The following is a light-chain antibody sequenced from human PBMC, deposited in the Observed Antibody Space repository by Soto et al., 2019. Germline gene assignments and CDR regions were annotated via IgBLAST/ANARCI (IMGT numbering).Light chain of an antibody. CDR3: QQYNIYWT. J-gene: IGKJ1*01. V-gene: IGKV1-5*03. CDR2: KAS. Sequence: DIQMTQSPSTLSASVGDRVTITCRASQSISYWLAWYQQKPGKAPNLLIYKASTLESGVPSRFSGSGSGTEFTLTISSLQPDDFATYYCQQYNIYWTCGQGTKVEIK. CDR1: QSISYW.